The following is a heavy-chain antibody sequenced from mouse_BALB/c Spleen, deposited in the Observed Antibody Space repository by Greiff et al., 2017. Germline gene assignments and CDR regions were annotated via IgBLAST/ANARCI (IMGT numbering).Heavy chain of an antibody. V-gene: IGHV5-12-2*01. CDR1: GFTFSSYT. D-gene: IGHD2-14*01. CDR2: ISNGGGST. Sequence: DVMLVESGGGLVQPGGSLKLSCAASGFTFSSYTMSWVRQTPEKRLEWVAYISNGGGSTYYPDTVKGRFTISRDNAKNTLYLQMSSLKSEDTAMYYCAREGRYDSWFAYWGQGTLVTVSA. CDR3: AREGRYDSWFAY. J-gene: IGHJ3*01.